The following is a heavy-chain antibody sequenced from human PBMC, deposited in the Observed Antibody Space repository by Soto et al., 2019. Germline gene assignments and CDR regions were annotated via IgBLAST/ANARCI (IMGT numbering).Heavy chain of an antibody. Sequence: QITLKESGPTLVRPAQTLTLTCDFSGFSLSTYHMAVAWIRQPPGKALDWLALTYWDDYKRYSPSLKDRLAISNDTSSNQVVLTITNIDPGDSATYFCAHAGDYDLLTFDHWGPGTLVTVSS. J-gene: IGHJ4*02. CDR3: AHAGDYDLLTFDH. CDR1: GFSLSTYHMA. CDR2: TYWDDYK. D-gene: IGHD4-17*01. V-gene: IGHV2-5*02.